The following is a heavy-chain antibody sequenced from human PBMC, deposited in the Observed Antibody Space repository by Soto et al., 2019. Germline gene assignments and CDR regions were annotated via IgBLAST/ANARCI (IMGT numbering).Heavy chain of an antibody. J-gene: IGHJ6*02. CDR1: GDSVSSNSAA. Sequence: SQTLSLTCAISGDSVSSNSAAWNWIRQSPSRGLEWLGRTYYRSKWYNDYAVSVKSRITINPDTSKNQFSLQLNSVTPEDTAVYYCARDHIAAAGRGKYYYYGMDVWGQGTTVTVSS. CDR2: TYYRSKWYN. V-gene: IGHV6-1*01. CDR3: ARDHIAAAGRGKYYYYGMDV. D-gene: IGHD6-13*01.